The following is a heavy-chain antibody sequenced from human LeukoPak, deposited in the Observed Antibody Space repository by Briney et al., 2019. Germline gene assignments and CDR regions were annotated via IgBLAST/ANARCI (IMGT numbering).Heavy chain of an antibody. CDR2: MRRDGNEI. D-gene: IGHD3-9*01. V-gene: IGHV3-7*01. J-gene: IGHJ4*02. Sequence: GGSLRLSCSASGFTFSTYWMSWVRQAPGKGLEWVANMRRDGNEIYYLDSVRGRFTISRDNAKNSLYLQMNSLRAEDTAVYYCAKDETSPLRYFDWLLSGHDYWGQGTLVTVSS. CDR3: AKDETSPLRYFDWLLSGHDY. CDR1: GFTFSTYW.